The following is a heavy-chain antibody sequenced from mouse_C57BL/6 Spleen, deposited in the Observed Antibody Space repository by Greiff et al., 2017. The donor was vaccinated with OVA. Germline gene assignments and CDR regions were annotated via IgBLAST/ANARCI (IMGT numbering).Heavy chain of an antibody. J-gene: IGHJ4*01. Sequence: EVQLVESGPGLVKPSQSLSLSCSVTGYSITSGYYWNWIRQLPGNKLEWMGYISYDGSNNYNPSLKNRISITRDTSKNPFFLKLNAVTTEDTATYYGAREGYYAMDYWGQGTSVTVSS. CDR3: AREGYYAMDY. CDR2: ISYDGSN. V-gene: IGHV3-6*01. CDR1: GYSITSGYY.